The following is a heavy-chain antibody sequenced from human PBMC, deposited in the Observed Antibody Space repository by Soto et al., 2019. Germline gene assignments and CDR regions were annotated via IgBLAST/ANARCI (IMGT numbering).Heavy chain of an antibody. CDR1: GFSLSSRGVA. V-gene: IGHV2-5*02. CDR3: AHRRGAAAVAY. CDR2: IYCDDAE. D-gene: IGHD6-13*01. J-gene: IGHJ4*02. Sequence: QITLKESGPTLVKPTQTLTLTCSFSGFSLSSRGVAVGWISQPPGKALEWLALIYCDDAERYSPSLQRRLTISKDTSKNQVVLRMTNMDPSDTGTYYCAHRRGAAAVAYWGQGTLVTVSS.